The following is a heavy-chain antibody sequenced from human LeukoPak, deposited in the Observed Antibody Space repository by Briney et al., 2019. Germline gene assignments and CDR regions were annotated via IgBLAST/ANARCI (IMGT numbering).Heavy chain of an antibody. Sequence: GGSLRLSCAASGFSFSTYAMSWVRQTPGNGLEWVSSITRSGDNTYYADFGKGRFTISRGNSKNTLYLQMNSLRAEDTAVYYCAKDRPNYFGPGAYYKSKGDFWGQGTLVTVSS. CDR1: GFSFSTYA. CDR2: ITRSGDNT. D-gene: IGHD3-10*01. V-gene: IGHV3-23*01. CDR3: AKDRPNYFGPGAYYKSKGDF. J-gene: IGHJ4*02.